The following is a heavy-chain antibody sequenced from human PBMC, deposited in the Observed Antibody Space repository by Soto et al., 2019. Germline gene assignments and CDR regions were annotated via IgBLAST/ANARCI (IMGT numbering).Heavy chain of an antibody. V-gene: IGHV1-46*01. Sequence: ASVKVSCKASGSTFTSYYRHWVRQAPGQGLEWMGIINPSGGSTSYAQKFQGRVTMTRDTSTSTVYMELSSLRSEDTAVYYCARDLLGCSGGRCPNWFDPWGQGTLVTVSS. CDR2: INPSGGST. CDR3: ARDLLGCSGGRCPNWFDP. D-gene: IGHD2-15*01. CDR1: GSTFTSYY. J-gene: IGHJ5*02.